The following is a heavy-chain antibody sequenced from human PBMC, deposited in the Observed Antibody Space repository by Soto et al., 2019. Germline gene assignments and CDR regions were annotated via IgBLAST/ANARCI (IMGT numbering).Heavy chain of an antibody. D-gene: IGHD4-17*01. J-gene: IGHJ4*02. CDR2: IGGSGIIT. V-gene: IGHV3-23*01. CDR3: AKDPNGDYVGAFDS. CDR1: GFSFSSFA. Sequence: EVQLLESGGGLVQSGGSLRLSCRASGFSFSSFAMTWVRQAPGKGLEWVSSIGGSGIITYYTDSVKGRFTISRDNSGNTLFLHMNSLRADDTAVYYCAKDPNGDYVGAFDSWGQGTLVTVSS.